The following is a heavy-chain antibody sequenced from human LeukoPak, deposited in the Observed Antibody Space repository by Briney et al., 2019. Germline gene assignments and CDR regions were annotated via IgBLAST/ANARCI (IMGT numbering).Heavy chain of an antibody. Sequence: MTSETLSLTCTVSSGSISSYYWSWIRQPPGKGLEWIGYVYYSGSANYNPSLKSRVTISVDTSKNQFSLKLSSVTAADTAVYYCARHGKLGQFDYWGQGTLVTVSS. CDR2: VYYSGSA. CDR1: SGSISSYY. CDR3: ARHGKLGQFDY. J-gene: IGHJ4*02. V-gene: IGHV4-59*08. D-gene: IGHD3-10*01.